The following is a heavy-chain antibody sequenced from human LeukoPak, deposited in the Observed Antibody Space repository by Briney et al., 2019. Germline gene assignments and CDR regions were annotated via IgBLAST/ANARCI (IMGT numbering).Heavy chain of an antibody. Sequence: SETLSLTCTVSGDSFSSSYWTWIRQPAGRGPEWIGCIHSSGNTHFNPSLESRVTISLDTSKNPVSLNLRSVTAADTALYYCAKGSTAGASCFGSWGQGTLVTVSS. CDR3: AKGSTAGASCFGS. V-gene: IGHV4-4*07. J-gene: IGHJ4*02. CDR2: IHSSGNT. CDR1: GDSFSSSY. D-gene: IGHD2-2*01.